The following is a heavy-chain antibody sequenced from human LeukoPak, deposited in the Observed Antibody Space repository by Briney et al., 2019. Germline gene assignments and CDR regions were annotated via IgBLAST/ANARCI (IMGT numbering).Heavy chain of an antibody. CDR2: ISGYNGNT. Sequence: ASVKVSCKASGYTFTSYGISWVRQAPGQGLEWMGWISGYNGNTNYAQKLQGRVTMTTDTSTSTAYMELRSLRPDDTAMYYCARGLAVAGIYMYWGQGTLITVSS. V-gene: IGHV1-18*01. CDR1: GYTFTSYG. J-gene: IGHJ4*02. D-gene: IGHD6-19*01. CDR3: ARGLAVAGIYMY.